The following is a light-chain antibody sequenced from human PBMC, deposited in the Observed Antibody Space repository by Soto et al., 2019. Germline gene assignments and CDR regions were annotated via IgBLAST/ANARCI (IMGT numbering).Light chain of an antibody. CDR3: SSYTSSSTL. J-gene: IGLJ2*01. CDR2: DVS. CDR1: SSDVGGYNY. Sequence: QSALTQPASVSGSPGQSITISCTGTSSDVGGYNYVSWYQQEPGKAPKLMIYDVSNRPSGVSDRFSGSKSGNTASLTISGLQAEDEADYYCSSYTSSSTLFGGGTKLTVL. V-gene: IGLV2-14*01.